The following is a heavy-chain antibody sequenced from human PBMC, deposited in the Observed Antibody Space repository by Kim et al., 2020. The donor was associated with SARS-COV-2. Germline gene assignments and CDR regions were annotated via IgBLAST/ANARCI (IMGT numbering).Heavy chain of an antibody. D-gene: IGHD3-10*01. CDR3: AKLVAGSGSYTTHAFDI. CDR1: GFTFSSYG. CDR2: ISYDGSNK. Sequence: GGSLRLSCAASGFTFSSYGMHWVRQAPGKGLEWVAVISYDGSNKYYADSVKGRFTISRDNSKNTLYLQMNSLRAEDTAVYYCAKLVAGSGSYTTHAFDIWGQGTMVTVSS. V-gene: IGHV3-30*18. J-gene: IGHJ3*02.